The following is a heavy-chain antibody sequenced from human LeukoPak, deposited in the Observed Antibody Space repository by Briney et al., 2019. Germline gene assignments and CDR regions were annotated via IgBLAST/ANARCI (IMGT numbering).Heavy chain of an antibody. J-gene: IGHJ4*02. CDR2: LKSKTDGGTT. CDR1: GFTFNNAC. Sequence: GGSLRLSCAAFGFTFNNACMSWVRQAPGKGLEWVGRLKSKTDGGTTDYAAPVKGRFTNSRDDSKNTLVLQMNSLRTEDTAVYYCTTPFPRYYDSSGYCHWAQGTLVTVSS. V-gene: IGHV3-15*01. CDR3: TTPFPRYYDSSGYCH. D-gene: IGHD3-22*01.